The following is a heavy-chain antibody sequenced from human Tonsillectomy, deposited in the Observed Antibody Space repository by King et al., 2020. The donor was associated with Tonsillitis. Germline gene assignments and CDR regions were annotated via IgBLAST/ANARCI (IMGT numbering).Heavy chain of an antibody. CDR1: GYTFTSYG. D-gene: IGHD3-3*01. V-gene: IGHV1-18*01. CDR2: ISAYNGNT. Sequence: QLVQSGAEVKKPGASVKVSCKASGYTFTSYGISWGRQAPGQGLEWMGWISAYNGNTNYAQKLQGRVTMTTDTSTSTAYMELRSRSSDDTAVYYCARDADYDFWSGYFTNWFDPWGQGTLVTVSS. J-gene: IGHJ5*02. CDR3: ARDADYDFWSGYFTNWFDP.